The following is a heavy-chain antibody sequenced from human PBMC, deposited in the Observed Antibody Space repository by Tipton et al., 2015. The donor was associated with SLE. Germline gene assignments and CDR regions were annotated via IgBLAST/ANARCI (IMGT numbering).Heavy chain of an antibody. V-gene: IGHV4-38-2*02. D-gene: IGHD1-26*01. CDR1: GGSIRSYY. CDR2: IHHTWNT. J-gene: IGHJ5*02. Sequence: TLSLTCTVSGGSIRSYYWGWIRQPPGKGLQWIGSIHHTWNTYSNPSLKSRVTISIDTSKNQFSLKLTSVTAADTAVYYCARPSGSYDGWFDPWGQGTLVTVSS. CDR3: ARPSGSYDGWFDP.